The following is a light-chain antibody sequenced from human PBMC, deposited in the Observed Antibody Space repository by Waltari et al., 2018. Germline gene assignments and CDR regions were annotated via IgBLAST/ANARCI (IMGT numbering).Light chain of an antibody. J-gene: IGLJ1*01. V-gene: IGLV2-23*01. CDR3: CSYAGDNTFL. CDR1: SSNIGSYDL. Sequence: QSALTQPASVSGSPGQSITISCTGTSSNIGSYDLISWYQQRPGKAHKLLIYEATKRSSGVSGRFSASTSGNTASLTISGRLPEDEADYYCCSYAGDNTFLFGSGTKVTV. CDR2: EAT.